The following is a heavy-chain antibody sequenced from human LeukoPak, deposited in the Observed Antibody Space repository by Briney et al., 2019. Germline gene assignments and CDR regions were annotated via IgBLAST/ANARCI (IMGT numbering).Heavy chain of an antibody. CDR1: GGSISSSSYY. V-gene: IGHV4-39*07. CDR3: ARVRPAAAYYYYYGMDV. D-gene: IGHD6-13*01. Sequence: SETLSLTCTASGGSISSSSYYWGWIRQPPGKGLEWIGSIYYSGSTYYNPSLKSRVTISVDTSKNQFSLKLSSVTATDTAVYYCARVRPAAAYYYYYGMDVWGQGTTVTVSS. J-gene: IGHJ6*02. CDR2: IYYSGST.